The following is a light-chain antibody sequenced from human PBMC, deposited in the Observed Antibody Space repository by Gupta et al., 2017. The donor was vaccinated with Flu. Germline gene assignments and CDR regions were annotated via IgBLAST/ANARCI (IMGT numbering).Light chain of an antibody. CDR1: QSVSSSY. CDR2: GAS. CDR3: QQYISEHLSIT. V-gene: IGKV3-20*01. J-gene: IGKJ4*01. Sequence: EIVLTQSPGTLSLSPGERATLSCRASQSVSSSYLAWYQQKPGQAPRLLIYGASSRANGITDRFSGSADRTDFTLTISRREPEDFALYYCQQYISEHLSITFGRGTKVEIK.